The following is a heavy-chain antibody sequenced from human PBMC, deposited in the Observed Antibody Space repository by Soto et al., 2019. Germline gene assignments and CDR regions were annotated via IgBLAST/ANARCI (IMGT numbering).Heavy chain of an antibody. CDR1: GYTFTGYY. CDR3: ARDEVVVAKDAIDSYYYGMDV. CDR2: ITPNSGST. Sequence: ASVKVSCKASGYTFTGYYMHWVRQAPGQGLEWTGWITPNSGSTDYAEKFQGRVTMTRDTPISTAYMELSRLRSDDTAVYYCARDEVVVAKDAIDSYYYGMDVWGQGTTVTVSS. J-gene: IGHJ6*02. V-gene: IGHV1-2*02. D-gene: IGHD2-2*01.